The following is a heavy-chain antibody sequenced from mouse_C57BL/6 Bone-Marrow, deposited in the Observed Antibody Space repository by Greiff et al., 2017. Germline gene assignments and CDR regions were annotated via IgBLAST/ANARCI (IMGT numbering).Heavy chain of an antibody. CDR3: ARGYDSSYFDY. CDR1: GYSITSGYD. D-gene: IGHD3-1*01. V-gene: IGHV3-1*01. CDR2: ISYSGST. J-gene: IGHJ2*01. Sequence: DVKLVESGPGMVKPSQSLSLTCTVTGYSITSGYDWHWIRHFPGNKLEWMGYISYSGSTNYNPSLKSRISITHDTSKNHFFLKLNSVTTEDTATYYCARGYDSSYFDYWGQGTTLTVSS.